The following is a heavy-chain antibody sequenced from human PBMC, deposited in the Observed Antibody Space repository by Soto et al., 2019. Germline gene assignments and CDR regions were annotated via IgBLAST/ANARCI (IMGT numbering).Heavy chain of an antibody. D-gene: IGHD2-21*01. CDR1: GGSISSRNW. V-gene: IGHV4-4*02. J-gene: IGHJ6*02. CDR2: IYHSGST. CDR3: ARQVYSYYGMDV. Sequence: SETLSLTCAVSGGSISSRNWWSWVRQPPGKGLEWIGDIYHSGSTNYNPSLKSRVTISVGNSKNQFSLKLSSVTATDTAVYYCARQVYSYYGMDVWGQGTTVTVSS.